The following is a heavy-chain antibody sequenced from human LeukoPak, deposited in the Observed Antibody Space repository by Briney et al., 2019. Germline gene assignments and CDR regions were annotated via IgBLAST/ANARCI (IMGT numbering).Heavy chain of an antibody. D-gene: IGHD6-19*01. CDR2: INHRGST. Sequence: PSETLSLTCAVSGGSFSGYYWSWIRKPPGKGLEWIGEINHRGSTNYNPSLKSRVTISVDTSKHQFSLKLSSVTAADTAVYYCARTRSGIAVAGGTIDYWGQGTLVTVSS. V-gene: IGHV4-34*01. CDR1: GGSFSGYY. CDR3: ARTRSGIAVAGGTIDY. J-gene: IGHJ4*02.